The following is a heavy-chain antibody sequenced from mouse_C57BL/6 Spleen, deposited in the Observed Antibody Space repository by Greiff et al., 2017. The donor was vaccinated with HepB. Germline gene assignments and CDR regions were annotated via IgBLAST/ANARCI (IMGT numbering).Heavy chain of an antibody. CDR2: IDPNSGGT. Sequence: QVQLQQPGAELVKPGASVKLSCKASGYTFTSYWMHWVKQRPGRGLEWSGRIDPNSGGTKYNEKFKSKATLTVDKPSSTAYMQLSSLTSEDSAVYYCARERYYDLYFDYWGQGTTLTVSS. V-gene: IGHV1-72*01. D-gene: IGHD2-4*01. CDR1: GYTFTSYW. J-gene: IGHJ2*01. CDR3: ARERYYDLYFDY.